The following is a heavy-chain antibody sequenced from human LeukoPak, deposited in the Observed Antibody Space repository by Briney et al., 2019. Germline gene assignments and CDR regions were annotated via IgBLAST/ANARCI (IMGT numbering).Heavy chain of an antibody. V-gene: IGHV6-1*01. CDR1: GESVSSINGA. D-gene: IGHD6-19*01. J-gene: IGHJ4*02. Sequence: SQTLSVTCAISGESVSSINGAWNWIRQSPSRGLEWLGRTYYRSKWFYDYAVSMKGRINISPDTSQNLFSLQLTSVTPDDTAVYYCARGEGNTGWYTFDYWGQGTLVTVSS. CDR2: TYYRSKWFY. CDR3: ARGEGNTGWYTFDY.